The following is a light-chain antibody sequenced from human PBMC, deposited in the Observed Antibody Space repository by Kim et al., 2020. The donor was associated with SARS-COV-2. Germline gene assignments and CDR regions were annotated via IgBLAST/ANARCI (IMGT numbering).Light chain of an antibody. Sequence: LTCTLRSGINVGTYRIYWYQQKPGSPPQYLLRYKSDSDKQQGSGVPSRFSGSKDASANAGILLISGLQSEDEADYYCMIWHSSAWVFGGGTQLTVL. CDR2: YKSDSDK. CDR3: MIWHSSAWV. V-gene: IGLV5-45*02. CDR1: SGINVGTYR. J-gene: IGLJ3*02.